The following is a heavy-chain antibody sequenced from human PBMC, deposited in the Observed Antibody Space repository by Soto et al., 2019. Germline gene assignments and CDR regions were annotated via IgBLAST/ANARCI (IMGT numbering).Heavy chain of an antibody. CDR2: LGIAGDT. D-gene: IGHD2-15*01. CDR3: ARVRRTDATGLRGYIDV. CDR1: GFTFSTYD. Sequence: EVPLVESGGGLVQPGGSLRLSCAASGFTFSTYDMHWVRQPTGKGLEWVSGLGIAGDTYYPASVKGRFTISRENAKNSLYLQMHSLRVGDTAVYYCARVRRTDATGLRGYIDVWGRGTLVTVSS. V-gene: IGHV3-13*01. J-gene: IGHJ2*01.